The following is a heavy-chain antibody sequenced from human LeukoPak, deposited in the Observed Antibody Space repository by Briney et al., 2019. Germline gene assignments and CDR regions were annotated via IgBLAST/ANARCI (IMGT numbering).Heavy chain of an antibody. CDR1: GYTFTSYY. J-gene: IGHJ4*02. CDR2: INPSGGDT. Sequence: EAPVKVSCKASGYTFTSYYMHWVRQAPGQGLEWMGIINPSGGDTSYAQKFQGRLTMTRDTSTNTAYMELTSLRSEDTAVYYCAREVMDNLRFDYWGQGTLVTVSS. CDR3: AREVMDNLRFDY. V-gene: IGHV1-46*01. D-gene: IGHD1-14*01.